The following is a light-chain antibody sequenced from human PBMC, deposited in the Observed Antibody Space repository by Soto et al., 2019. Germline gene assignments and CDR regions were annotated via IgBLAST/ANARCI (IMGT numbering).Light chain of an antibody. J-gene: IGKJ1*01. V-gene: IGKV1D-12*01. Sequence: DIQLTQSPSSISASVGDRVTITCRASQGLSSWLAWYQQRPGKAPKLLIYAASNLQSGVPSRFSGSGSGTEFTLTIGSLQPEDFATYYCQQAYSFPVTFGQGTKVDI. CDR3: QQAYSFPVT. CDR1: QGLSSW. CDR2: AAS.